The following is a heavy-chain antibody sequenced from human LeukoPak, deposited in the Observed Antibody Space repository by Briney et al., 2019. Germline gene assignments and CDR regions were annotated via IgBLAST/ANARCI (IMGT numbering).Heavy chain of an antibody. V-gene: IGHV3-23*01. Sequence: GGSLRLSCAASGFTFSSYAMSWVRQAPGKGLEWVSAIRGSGDSTFYADSVKGRFTISRDNSKNTLYLQMNSLRAEDTAVYYCATKPTYCSSTSCYYYYGMDVWGQGTTVTVSS. CDR3: ATKPTYCSSTSCYYYYGMDV. CDR1: GFTFSSYA. J-gene: IGHJ6*02. CDR2: IRGSGDST. D-gene: IGHD2-2*01.